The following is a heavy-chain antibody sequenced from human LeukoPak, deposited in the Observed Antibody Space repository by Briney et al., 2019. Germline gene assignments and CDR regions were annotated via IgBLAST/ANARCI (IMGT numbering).Heavy chain of an antibody. V-gene: IGHV4-31*03. CDR3: ARAHGSGGDYFDH. CDR2: IYYSGTT. J-gene: IGHJ4*02. D-gene: IGHD5-12*01. Sequence: SETLSLTCTVSGGSISSGAYFWSWIRQHPGKGLEWIGFIYYSGTTYYNPSLKSRVTLSKDTSKNHFSLTLSSVTAADTAVYYCARAHGSGGDYFDHWGQGTLVTVSS. CDR1: GGSISSGAYF.